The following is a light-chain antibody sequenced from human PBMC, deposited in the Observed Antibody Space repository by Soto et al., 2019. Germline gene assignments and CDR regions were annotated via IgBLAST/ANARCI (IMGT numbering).Light chain of an antibody. J-gene: IGKJ1*01. Sequence: EIVMRQSPATLSVSPGERATLSCRASQSVSSNLAWYQQKPGQAPRLLIYGASTRATGIPDRFSGSGSGTEFTLTISSLQPDDFTTFYCQQYKDYTWTFGQGTKVDIK. CDR1: QSVSSN. CDR2: GAS. V-gene: IGKV3D-15*01. CDR3: QQYKDYTWT.